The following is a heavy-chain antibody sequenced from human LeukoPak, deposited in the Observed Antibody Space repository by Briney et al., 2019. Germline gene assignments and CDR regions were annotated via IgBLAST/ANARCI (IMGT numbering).Heavy chain of an antibody. Sequence: SVKVSCKASGGTFSSYAISWVRQAPGQGLEWMGRIIPILGIANYAQKLQGRVTMTTDTSTSTAYMELRSLRSDDTAVYYCARDRLYYYDSSTISDYWGQGTLVTVSS. J-gene: IGHJ4*02. V-gene: IGHV1-69*04. D-gene: IGHD3-22*01. CDR1: GGTFSSYA. CDR2: IIPILGIA. CDR3: ARDRLYYYDSSTISDY.